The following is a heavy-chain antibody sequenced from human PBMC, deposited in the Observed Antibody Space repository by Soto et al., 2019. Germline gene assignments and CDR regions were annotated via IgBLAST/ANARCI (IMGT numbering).Heavy chain of an antibody. D-gene: IGHD3-22*01. CDR2: IDPSDSQT. CDR3: ARQIYDSDTGPNFQYYFDS. J-gene: IGHJ4*02. Sequence: GESLKISCKGSGYSFAGYWITLVRQKPGKGLEWMGRIDPSDSQTYYSPSFRGHVTISVTKSITTVFLQWSSLRASDTAMYYCARQIYDSDTGPNFQYYFDSWGQGTLVTVSS. CDR1: GYSFAGYW. V-gene: IGHV5-10-1*01.